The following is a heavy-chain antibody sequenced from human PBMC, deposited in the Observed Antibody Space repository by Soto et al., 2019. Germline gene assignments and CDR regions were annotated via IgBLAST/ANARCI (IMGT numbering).Heavy chain of an antibody. J-gene: IGHJ3*02. V-gene: IGHV3-30-3*01. CDR3: AGFSGDAFDI. CDR2: ISYDGSNK. D-gene: IGHD1-26*01. CDR1: GFTFSSYA. Sequence: QVQLVESGGGVVQPGRSLRLSCAASGFTFSSYAMHWVRQAPGKGLEWVAVISYDGSNKYYADSVKGRFTISRDNSKNTLDRQMNSLRAEDTAVYYCAGFSGDAFDIWGQGTMVTVSA.